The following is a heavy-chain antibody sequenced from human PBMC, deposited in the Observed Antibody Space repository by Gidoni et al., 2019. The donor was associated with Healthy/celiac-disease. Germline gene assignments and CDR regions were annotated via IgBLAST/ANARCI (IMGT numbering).Heavy chain of an antibody. CDR2: INHSGST. CDR1: GGSFSGYY. Sequence: QVQLQQWGAGLLKPSETLSLTCAVYGGSFSGYYWSWIRQPPGKGLEWIGEINHSGSTNYNPSLKSRVTISVDTSKNQFSLKLSSVTAADTAVYYCASRPRGYSGYDRFDPWGQGTLVTVSS. CDR3: ASRPRGYSGYDRFDP. D-gene: IGHD5-12*01. V-gene: IGHV4-34*01. J-gene: IGHJ5*02.